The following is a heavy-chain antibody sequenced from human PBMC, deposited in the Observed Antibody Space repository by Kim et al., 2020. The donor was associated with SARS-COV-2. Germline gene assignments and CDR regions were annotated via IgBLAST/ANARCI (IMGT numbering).Heavy chain of an antibody. V-gene: IGHV1-58*01. CDR3: AAAPTYCGGGCYWDFDY. J-gene: IGHJ4*01. CDR2: IVVGSGNT. CDR1: GFTFTSSA. D-gene: IGHD2-21*02. Sequence: SVKVSCKASGFTFTSSAVQWVRQARGQRLEWIGWIVVGSGNTNYAQKFQERVSITRDMSTSTAYMELSSLRSEDTPVYYCAAAPTYCGGGCYWDFDYWG.